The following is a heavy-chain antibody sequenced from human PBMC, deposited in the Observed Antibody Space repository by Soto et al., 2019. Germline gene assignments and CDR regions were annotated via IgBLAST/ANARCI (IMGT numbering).Heavy chain of an antibody. J-gene: IGHJ6*03. V-gene: IGHV3-48*01. CDR1: GFTFSSYS. D-gene: IGHD3-3*01. Sequence: GGSLRLSCAASGFTFSSYSMNWVRQAPGKGLEWVSYISSSSSTIYYADSVKGRFTISRDNAKNSLYLQMNSLRAEDTAVYYCARGITIFGVVIIDYMDVWGKGTTVTVSS. CDR2: ISSSSSTI. CDR3: ARGITIFGVVIIDYMDV.